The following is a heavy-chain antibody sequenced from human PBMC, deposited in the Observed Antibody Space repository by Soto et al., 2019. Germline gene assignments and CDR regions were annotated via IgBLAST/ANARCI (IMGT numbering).Heavy chain of an antibody. J-gene: IGHJ3*02. D-gene: IGHD6-13*01. CDR2: IWHDGSNK. CDR1: GLTFSSCG. Sequence: QVQLVESGGGVIQPGKSLRLSCAASGLTFSSCGMHWVRQAPGKGLEWVATIWHDGSNKYYADSVKGRFTITRDNSKNTLYLQMNSLRVEDTAVYYCACEPYSSSWFGAFDIWGQGTMVTVSS. CDR3: ACEPYSSSWFGAFDI. V-gene: IGHV3-33*01.